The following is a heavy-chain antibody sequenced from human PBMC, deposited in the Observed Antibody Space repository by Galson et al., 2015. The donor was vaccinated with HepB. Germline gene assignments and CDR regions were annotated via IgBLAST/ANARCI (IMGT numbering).Heavy chain of an antibody. Sequence: SLRLSCAASGFTFSSYAMNWVRQAPGKGLEWVSAISNSGGSTYYADSVKGRFSISRDNSKNTLYLQMNSLRAEDAAVYYCAKDRQGGTYPFDYWGQGTLVTVSS. J-gene: IGHJ4*02. CDR2: ISNSGGST. V-gene: IGHV3-23*01. CDR1: GFTFSSYA. CDR3: AKDRQGGTYPFDY. D-gene: IGHD1-26*01.